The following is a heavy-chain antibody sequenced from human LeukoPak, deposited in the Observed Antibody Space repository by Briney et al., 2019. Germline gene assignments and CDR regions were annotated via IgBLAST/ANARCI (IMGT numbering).Heavy chain of an antibody. CDR3: ARRYFGEADY. V-gene: IGHV3-11*06. CDR1: GFTFSDYY. Sequence: GGALRLSRAASGFTFSDYYMSWIRQAPGKGLEWVSYISSSSSYTKYADSVKGRFTISRDNAKNSLYLQMNRLSVDDTGVYYCARRYFGEADYWGQGTLVTVSS. CDR2: ISSSSSYT. J-gene: IGHJ4*02. D-gene: IGHD3-10*01.